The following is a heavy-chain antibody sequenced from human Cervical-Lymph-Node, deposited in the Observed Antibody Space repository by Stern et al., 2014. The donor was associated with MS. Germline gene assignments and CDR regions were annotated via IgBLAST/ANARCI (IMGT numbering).Heavy chain of an antibody. J-gene: IGHJ5*02. CDR1: GGV. V-gene: IGHV1-69*06. CDR3: ARGTGDNWFDP. CDR2: IMRPVGTE. D-gene: IGHD3-10*01. Sequence: QVQLVQSGADVKKPGSAVRISCKASGGVSWLRPAPGQGLEYMGGIMRPVGTEHYAQRFQGRLTITADTSRNTTYMELRSLRSDDTAVYYCARGTGDNWFDPWGQGTLVSVSS.